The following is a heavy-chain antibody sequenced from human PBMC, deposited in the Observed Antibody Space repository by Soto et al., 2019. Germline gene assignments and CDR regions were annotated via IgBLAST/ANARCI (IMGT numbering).Heavy chain of an antibody. Sequence: PSETLSLPCTVSGGSVSSGSYYWSWIRQPPGKGLEWIVYIYYSGSTNYNPSLNSQVTISVDTSKTQFALKLSSVTAADTAVYYCSRAETYYDFWSGYYWAFDIWGQGTMVTVSS. V-gene: IGHV4-61*01. CDR2: IYYSGST. J-gene: IGHJ3*02. CDR1: GGSVSSGSYY. D-gene: IGHD3-3*01. CDR3: SRAETYYDFWSGYYWAFDI.